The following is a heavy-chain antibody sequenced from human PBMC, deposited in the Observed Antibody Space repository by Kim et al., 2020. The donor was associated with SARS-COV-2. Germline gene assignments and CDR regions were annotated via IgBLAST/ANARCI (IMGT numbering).Heavy chain of an antibody. D-gene: IGHD3-10*01. J-gene: IGHJ4*02. CDR3: AKDFYYGSGSYYKRYFDY. Sequence: GGSLRLSCAASGFTFSSYGMHWVRQAPGKGLEWVAVIWYDGSNKYYADSVKGRFTISRDNSKNTLYLQMNSLRAEDTAVYYCAKDFYYGSGSYYKRYFDYWGQETLVTVSS. CDR1: GFTFSSYG. CDR2: IWYDGSNK. V-gene: IGHV3-33*06.